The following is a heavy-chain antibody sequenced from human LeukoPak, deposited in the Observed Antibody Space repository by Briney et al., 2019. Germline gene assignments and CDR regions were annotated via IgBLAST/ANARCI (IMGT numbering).Heavy chain of an antibody. J-gene: IGHJ4*02. D-gene: IGHD2-21*02. CDR1: GFTFSNAW. CDR2: IKSKTDGGTT. V-gene: IGHV3-15*01. CDR3: TTGAHCGGDCHFDY. Sequence: GGSLRLSCAASGFTFSNAWMSWVRQAPGKGLEWVGRIKSKTDGGTTDYAAPVKGRFTISRDDSKNTLYLQMNSLKTEDTAVYYCTTGAHCGGDCHFDYWGQGTLVTVSS.